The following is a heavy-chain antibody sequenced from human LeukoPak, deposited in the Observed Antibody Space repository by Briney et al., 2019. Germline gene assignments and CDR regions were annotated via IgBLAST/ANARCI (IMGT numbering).Heavy chain of an antibody. CDR2: ISYDATNK. CDR3: VRDRYDIP. D-gene: IGHD3-9*01. V-gene: IGHV3-30*03. J-gene: IGHJ5*02. CDR1: GFTFSSYG. Sequence: LAGGSLRLSCAASGFTFSSYGMHWVRQAPGKGLEWVAVISYDATNKYYIDSVKGRFTISRDNSKNTVYLQMNSLRPEDTAVYYCVRDRYDIPWGQGTLVTVSS.